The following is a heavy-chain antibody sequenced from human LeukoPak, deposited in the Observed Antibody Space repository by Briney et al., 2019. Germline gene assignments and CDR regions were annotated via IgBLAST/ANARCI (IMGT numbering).Heavy chain of an antibody. V-gene: IGHV4-30-4*08. D-gene: IGHD6-19*01. J-gene: IGHJ4*02. CDR2: IYYSGST. Sequence: SETLSLTCTVSGGSISSGDYYWSWIRQPPGKGLEWIGYIYYSGSTNYNPSLKSRVTISVDTSKNQFSLKLSSVTAADTAVYYCARGGGAAASVAVAADNDYWGQGTLVTVSS. CDR1: GGSISSGDYY. CDR3: ARGGGAAASVAVAADNDY.